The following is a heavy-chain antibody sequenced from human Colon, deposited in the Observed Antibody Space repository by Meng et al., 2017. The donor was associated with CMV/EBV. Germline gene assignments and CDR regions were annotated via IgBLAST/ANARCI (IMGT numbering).Heavy chain of an antibody. CDR3: ARWGRALDYFPYHGFDP. D-gene: IGHD2/OR15-2a*01. Sequence: QGQPQEAGPGLGKPSPTLSLTCTGSGDSISGAGYYLGWNRQAPGGGLGWIGFILYSGNPYYHPSLGRRVSISVEQSKNQFSLGLGSWTAADTAVYFCARWGRALDYFPYHGFDPWGQGTLVTVSS. J-gene: IGHJ5*02. V-gene: IGHV4-30-4*08. CDR2: ILYSGNP. CDR1: GDSISGAGYY.